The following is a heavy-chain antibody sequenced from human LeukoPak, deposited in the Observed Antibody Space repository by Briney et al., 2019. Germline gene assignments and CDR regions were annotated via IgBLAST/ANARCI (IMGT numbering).Heavy chain of an antibody. CDR3: AKAGNIRFDY. CDR2: ISGSDGST. Sequence: GSLRLSCAASGFTFSSYAMSWVRQAPGEGLECVSSISGSDGSTYYADSVKGRFTISRDNSKNTLYLQMNSLRAEDTAVYYCAKAGNIRFDYWGQGTLVTVSS. J-gene: IGHJ4*02. D-gene: IGHD2/OR15-2a*01. V-gene: IGHV3-23*01. CDR1: GFTFSSYA.